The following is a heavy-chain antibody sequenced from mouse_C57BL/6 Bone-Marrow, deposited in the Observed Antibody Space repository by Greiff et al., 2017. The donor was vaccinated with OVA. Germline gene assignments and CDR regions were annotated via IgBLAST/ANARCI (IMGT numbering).Heavy chain of an antibody. J-gene: IGHJ1*03. D-gene: IGHD1-2*01. CDR1: GFNFKDYY. Sequence: EVQLQQSGAELVRPGASVKLSCTASGFNFKDYYMHWVKQRPEQGLEWIGGIDPMVGDTEYAPKFQGKATMTADTSSHTAYLQLSSLTSVDTSVYDCTPHYYARYFDVWGTGTTVTVSS. V-gene: IGHV14-1*01. CDR3: TPHYYARYFDV. CDR2: IDPMVGDT.